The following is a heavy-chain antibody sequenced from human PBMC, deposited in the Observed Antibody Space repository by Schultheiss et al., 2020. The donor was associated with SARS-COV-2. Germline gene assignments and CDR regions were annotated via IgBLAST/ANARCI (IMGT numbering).Heavy chain of an antibody. CDR2: IYTSGST. CDR3: ARGPDYRPYYYGMDV. V-gene: IGHV4-61*02. Sequence: SETLSLTCTVSGGSISSGSYYWSWIRQPAGKGLEWIGRIYTSGSTYYNPSLKSRITISVDRSKNQFSLRLSSVTAADTAVYYCARGPDYRPYYYGMDVWGQGTTVTVSS. D-gene: IGHD4-11*01. J-gene: IGHJ6*02. CDR1: GGSISSGSYY.